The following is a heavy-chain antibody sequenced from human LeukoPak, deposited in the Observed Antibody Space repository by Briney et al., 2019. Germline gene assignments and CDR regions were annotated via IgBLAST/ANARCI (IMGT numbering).Heavy chain of an antibody. CDR1: GGSFSGCY. J-gene: IGHJ4*02. CDR2: INHSGST. V-gene: IGHV4-34*01. Sequence: SETLSLTCAVYGGSFSGCYWSWIRQPPGKGLEWIGEINHSGSTNYNPSLKSRVTISVDTSKNQFSLKLSSVTAADTAVYYCARDLQWLYYFDYWGQGTLVTGSS. CDR3: ARDLQWLYYFDY. D-gene: IGHD6-19*01.